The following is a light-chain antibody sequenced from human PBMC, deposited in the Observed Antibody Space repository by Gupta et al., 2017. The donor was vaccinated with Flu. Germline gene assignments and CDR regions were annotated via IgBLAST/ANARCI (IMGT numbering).Light chain of an antibody. J-gene: IGLJ3*02. Sequence: TITLTCGLNSGSVSASHSPSWYQQTPGRPPRTLMFDTNSRSSGVPARFSGSMLGNKAALTITGAQADDESDYYCALYMDGGFRLFGGGTKLTVL. CDR3: ALYMDGGFRL. V-gene: IGLV8-61*01. CDR1: SGSVSASHS. CDR2: DTN.